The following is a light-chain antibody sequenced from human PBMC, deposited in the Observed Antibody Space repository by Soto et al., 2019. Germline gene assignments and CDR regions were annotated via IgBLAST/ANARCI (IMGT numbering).Light chain of an antibody. J-gene: IGKJ2*01. CDR1: QSVSSSS. CDR2: AAS. Sequence: EIVLTQSPGTLSLFPGERATLSCRASQSVSSSSLAWYQQTPGQAPRLLIYAASSRATGIPDRFSGSGSGTDFTLTISRLEPEDFAVYYCQQYGSSPLYTFGQGTKLEIK. CDR3: QQYGSSPLYT. V-gene: IGKV3-20*01.